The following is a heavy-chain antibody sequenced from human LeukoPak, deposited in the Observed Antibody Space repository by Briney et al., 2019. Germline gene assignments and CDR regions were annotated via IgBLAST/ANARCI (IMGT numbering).Heavy chain of an antibody. CDR3: ARDFLFSSGWYRSAEYFQH. J-gene: IGHJ1*01. CDR2: INTNTGNP. D-gene: IGHD6-19*01. CDR1: GYTVTSYA. Sequence: ASVKVSCKASGYTVTSYAMNWVRQAPGQGLEWMGWINTNTGNPTYAQGFTGRFVFSLDTSVSTAYLQISSLTAEDTAVYYCARDFLFSSGWYRSAEYFQHWGEGTLVTVSS. V-gene: IGHV7-4-1*02.